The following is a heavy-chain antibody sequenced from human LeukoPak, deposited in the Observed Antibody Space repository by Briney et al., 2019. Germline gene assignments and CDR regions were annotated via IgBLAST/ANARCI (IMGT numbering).Heavy chain of an antibody. D-gene: IGHD1-26*01. Sequence: ASVKVSCKVSGYTLTELSMHWVRQAPGKGREWMGGFDPEDGETIYAQKFQGRVTMTEDTSTDTAYMELSSLRSEDTAVYYCATISGSYHRYFDYWGQGTLVTVSS. J-gene: IGHJ4*02. V-gene: IGHV1-24*01. CDR1: GYTLTELS. CDR2: FDPEDGET. CDR3: ATISGSYHRYFDY.